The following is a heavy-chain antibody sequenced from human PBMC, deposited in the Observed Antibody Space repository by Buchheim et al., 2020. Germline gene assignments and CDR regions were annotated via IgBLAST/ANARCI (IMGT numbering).Heavy chain of an antibody. J-gene: IGHJ5*02. V-gene: IGHV3-11*05. CDR2: ISSSSSYT. D-gene: IGHD2-2*01. CDR3: AREVCSSTSCYLPGYNWFDP. Sequence: QVQLVESGGGLVKPGGSLRLSCAASGFTFSDYYMSWIRQAPGKGLEWVSYISSSSSYTNYAASVKGRFTISRDNAKKSLYLQMNSLRAEDTAVYYCAREVCSSTSCYLPGYNWFDPWGQGTL. CDR1: GFTFSDYY.